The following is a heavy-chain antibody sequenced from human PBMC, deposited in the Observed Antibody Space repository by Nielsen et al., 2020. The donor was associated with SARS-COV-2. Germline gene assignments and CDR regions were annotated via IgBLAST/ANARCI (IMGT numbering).Heavy chain of an antibody. CDR3: ARGTQQLVRFYYYYGMDV. Sequence: GESLKISCAASGFTFSSYWMSWVRQAPGKGLEWVANIKQDGSEKYYVDSVKGRFTISRDNAKNSLYLQMNSLRAEDTAVYYCARGTQQLVRFYYYYGMDVWGQGTTVTVSS. CDR2: IKQDGSEK. D-gene: IGHD6-13*01. CDR1: GFTFSSYW. V-gene: IGHV3-7*03. J-gene: IGHJ6*02.